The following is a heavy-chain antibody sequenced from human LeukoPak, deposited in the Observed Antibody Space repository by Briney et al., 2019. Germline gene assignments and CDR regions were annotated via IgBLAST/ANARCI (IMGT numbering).Heavy chain of an antibody. Sequence: GGSLRLSCAASGFTFSDYYMSWIRQAPGKGLEWVSYISSGGSTIYYADSVKGRFTISRDNSKNTLYLQMNSLRAEDTAVYYCAVSYYYDSSGDRRGNPDYWGQGTLVTVSS. J-gene: IGHJ4*02. CDR3: AVSYYYDSSGDRRGNPDY. V-gene: IGHV3-11*04. D-gene: IGHD3-22*01. CDR2: ISSGGSTI. CDR1: GFTFSDYY.